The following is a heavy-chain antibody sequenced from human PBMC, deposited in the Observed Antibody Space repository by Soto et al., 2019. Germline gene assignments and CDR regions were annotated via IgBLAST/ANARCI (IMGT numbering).Heavy chain of an antibody. J-gene: IGHJ6*03. D-gene: IGHD3-3*01. V-gene: IGHV3-73*01. CDR2: IRSKANNYST. CDR1: GFTFSGSA. Sequence: EVQLVESGGGLVQPGGSLKLSCAASGFTFSGSAMHWVRQASGKGLEWVGRIRSKANNYSTAYGASGKGRFTISRDDSKHTAYLQMNSLKTEDTAVYYCSRQASDFWSGKPQYYMDVWGKGTTVTVSS. CDR3: SRQASDFWSGKPQYYMDV.